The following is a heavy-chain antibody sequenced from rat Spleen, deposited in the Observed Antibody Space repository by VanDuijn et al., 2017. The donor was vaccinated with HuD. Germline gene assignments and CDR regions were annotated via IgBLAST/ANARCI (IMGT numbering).Heavy chain of an antibody. CDR1: GFSLTSNS. CDR3: ARADVAGLSTDGI. D-gene: IGHD1-2*01. Sequence: QVQLKESGPGLVQPSQTLSLTCTVSGFSLTSNSVSWVRQPPGKGLEWMGGIWGDGSTDYNSALKSRLSISRDTSKSQIYLKMNSLQTEDTATYFCARADVAGLSTDGIWGQGIMVTVSS. J-gene: IGHJ2*01. CDR2: IWGDGST. V-gene: IGHV2-1*01.